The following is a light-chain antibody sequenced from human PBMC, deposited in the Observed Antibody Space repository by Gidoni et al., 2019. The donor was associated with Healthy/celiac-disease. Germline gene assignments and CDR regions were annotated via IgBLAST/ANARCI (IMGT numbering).Light chain of an antibody. CDR2: KDS. CDR3: QSADSSGTYVV. V-gene: IGLV3-25*03. Sequence: SYQLTQPPSLSVSPGQTARITCSGDALPKQYAYWYQQTPGQAPVLVIYKDSERPSGIPERFSGSSSGTTVTLTISGVQAEDEADYYCQSADSSGTYVVFGGGTKLTVL. J-gene: IGLJ2*01. CDR1: ALPKQY.